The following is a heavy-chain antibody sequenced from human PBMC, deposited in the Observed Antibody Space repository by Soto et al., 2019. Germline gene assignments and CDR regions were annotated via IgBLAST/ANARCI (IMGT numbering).Heavy chain of an antibody. CDR3: AKELGSSGYYYYYYGMDV. Sequence: GGSLRLSCAASGFTFSSYAMSWVRQAPGKGLEWVSAISGSGGITYYADSVKGRFTISRDNSKNTLYLQMNSLRAEDTAVYYCAKELGSSGYYYYYYGMDVWGQGTTVTVSS. J-gene: IGHJ6*02. CDR1: GFTFSSYA. CDR2: ISGSGGIT. D-gene: IGHD3-22*01. V-gene: IGHV3-23*01.